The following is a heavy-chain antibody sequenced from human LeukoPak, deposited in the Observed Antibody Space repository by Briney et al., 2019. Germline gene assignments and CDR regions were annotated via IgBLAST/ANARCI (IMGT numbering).Heavy chain of an antibody. CDR3: ARVDSRGIAAAGTSEYFQH. CDR2: ISYDGSNK. V-gene: IGHV3-30-3*01. Sequence: GRSLRLSCAASGFTFSSYAMHWVRLAPGKGLEWVAVISYDGSNKYYADSVKGRFTISRDNSKNTLYLQMNSLRAEDTAVYYCARVDSRGIAAAGTSEYFQHWGQGTLVTVSS. J-gene: IGHJ1*01. CDR1: GFTFSSYA. D-gene: IGHD6-13*01.